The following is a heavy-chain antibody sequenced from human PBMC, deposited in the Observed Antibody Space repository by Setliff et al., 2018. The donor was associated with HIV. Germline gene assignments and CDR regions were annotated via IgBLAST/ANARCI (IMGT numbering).Heavy chain of an antibody. J-gene: IGHJ4*02. Sequence: ASVKVSCKASGYTFSRYAMHWVRQAPGQRLEWMGWINAGNGNTKYSQKFQGRVSIARDTSASTAYMELSSLRSEDTAVYYCARYSNWNFEEHFDYWGQGTLVTVSS. V-gene: IGHV1-3*01. D-gene: IGHD1-7*01. CDR1: GYTFSRYA. CDR3: ARYSNWNFEEHFDY. CDR2: INAGNGNT.